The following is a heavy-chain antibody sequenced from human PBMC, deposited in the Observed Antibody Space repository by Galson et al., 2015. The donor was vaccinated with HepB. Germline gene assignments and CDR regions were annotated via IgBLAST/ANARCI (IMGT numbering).Heavy chain of an antibody. D-gene: IGHD1-1*01. J-gene: IGHJ5*02. Sequence: LRLSCAASGFTFSSYSMNWVRQAPGKGLEWVSSISSSSSYIYYADSVKGRFTISRDNAKNSLYLQMNSLRAEDTAVYYCARDGRAYNWNDGGAHWFDPWGQGTLVTVSS. V-gene: IGHV3-21*01. CDR2: ISSSSSYI. CDR1: GFTFSSYS. CDR3: ARDGRAYNWNDGGAHWFDP.